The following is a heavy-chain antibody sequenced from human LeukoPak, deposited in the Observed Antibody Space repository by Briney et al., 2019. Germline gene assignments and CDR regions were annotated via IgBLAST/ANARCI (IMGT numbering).Heavy chain of an antibody. Sequence: SETLSLTCTVSGGSISSYYWSWIRQPAGKGLEWIGRIYTSGSTNYNPSLKSRVTMSVDTSKNQFSPKLSSVTAADTAVYYRARDAANRGTDYWGQGTLVTVSS. CDR2: IYTSGST. CDR1: GGSISSYY. CDR3: ARDAANRGTDY. J-gene: IGHJ4*02. D-gene: IGHD2/OR15-2a*01. V-gene: IGHV4-4*07.